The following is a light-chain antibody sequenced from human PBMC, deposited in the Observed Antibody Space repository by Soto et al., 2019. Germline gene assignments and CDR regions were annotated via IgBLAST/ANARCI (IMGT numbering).Light chain of an antibody. Sequence: EIVLTQSPGTLSLSPGERATLSCRASQSFSSSYLAWYQQKHGQAPRXXIYATSRRATGIPDLFSGSGSQTEFTLTISRLEPEDFAVSYCQQYGTSPRTFGQGTKVDIK. J-gene: IGKJ1*01. CDR3: QQYGTSPRT. V-gene: IGKV3-20*01. CDR1: QSFSSSY. CDR2: ATS.